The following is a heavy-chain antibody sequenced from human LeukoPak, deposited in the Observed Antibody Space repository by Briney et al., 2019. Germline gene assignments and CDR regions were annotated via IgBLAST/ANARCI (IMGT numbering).Heavy chain of an antibody. CDR2: IYTSGST. J-gene: IGHJ4*02. V-gene: IGHV4-59*10. CDR3: ARDYYDSSGFDY. CDR1: GGSFSGYY. Sequence: PSETLSLTCAVYGGSFSGYYWSWIRQPAGKGLEWIGRIYTSGSTNYNPSLKSRVTMSVDTSKNQFSLKLSSVTAADTAVYYCARDYYDSSGFDYWGQGTLVTVSS. D-gene: IGHD3-22*01.